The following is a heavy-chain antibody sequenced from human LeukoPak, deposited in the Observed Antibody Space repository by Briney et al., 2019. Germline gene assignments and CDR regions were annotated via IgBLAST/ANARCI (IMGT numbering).Heavy chain of an antibody. V-gene: IGHV3-23*01. CDR2: ISGSGGST. J-gene: IGHJ4*02. CDR1: GFTFSSYA. CDR3: AKWSSSWYQHYFDY. D-gene: IGHD6-13*01. Sequence: GGSLRLSCAASGFTFSSYAMSWVRQAPGKGLEWVSAISGSGGSTYYADSVEGRFTISRDNSKNTLYLQMNSLRAEDTAVYYCAKWSSSWYQHYFDYWGQGTLVTVSS.